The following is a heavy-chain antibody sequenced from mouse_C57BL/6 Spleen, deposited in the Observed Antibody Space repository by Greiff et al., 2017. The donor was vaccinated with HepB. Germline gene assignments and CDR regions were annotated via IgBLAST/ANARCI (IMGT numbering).Heavy chain of an antibody. V-gene: IGHV5-6*01. CDR2: ISSGGSYT. Sequence: EVQGVESGGDLVKPGGSLKLSCAASGFTFSSYGMSWVRQTPDKRLEWVATISSGGSYTYYPDSVKGRFTISRDNAKNTLDLQMSSLKSEDTAMYYCARHEWEPLDYWGQGTTLTGSS. J-gene: IGHJ2*01. CDR3: ARHEWEPLDY. CDR1: GFTFSSYG. D-gene: IGHD4-1*01.